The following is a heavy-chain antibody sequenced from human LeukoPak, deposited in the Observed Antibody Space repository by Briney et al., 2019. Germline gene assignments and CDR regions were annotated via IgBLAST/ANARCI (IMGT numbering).Heavy chain of an antibody. D-gene: IGHD5-18*01. J-gene: IGHJ4*02. V-gene: IGHV4-38-2*02. CDR2: IYYSGST. CDR1: GYSISSGYY. CDR3: AREGGYSYGYGFDY. Sequence: SETLSLTCTVSGYSISSGYYWGWIRQPPGKGLEWIGSIYYSGSTYYNPSLKSRVTISVDTSKNQFSLKLSSVTAADTAVYYCAREGGYSYGYGFDYWGQGTLVTVSS.